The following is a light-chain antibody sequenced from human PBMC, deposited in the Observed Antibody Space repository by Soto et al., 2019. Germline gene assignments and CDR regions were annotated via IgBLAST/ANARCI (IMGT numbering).Light chain of an antibody. Sequence: DIVMTQSPDSLAVSLGERATINCKSSQSVLYSSNNRDSLAWYQQKPGLPPKLLIYWASIRASGVPDRFSGGGSGTDFTLTISSLQAEDVALYYCQQYYSTPRTFGHGTAVEIK. CDR1: QSVLYSSNNRDS. J-gene: IGKJ1*01. CDR2: WAS. CDR3: QQYYSTPRT. V-gene: IGKV4-1*01.